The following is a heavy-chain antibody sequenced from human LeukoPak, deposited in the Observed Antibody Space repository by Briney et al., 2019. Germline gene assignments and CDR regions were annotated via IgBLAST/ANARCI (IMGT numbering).Heavy chain of an antibody. CDR2: INHSGST. CDR1: GGSFSGYY. D-gene: IGHD1-26*01. V-gene: IGHV4-34*01. Sequence: SETLSLTCAVYGGSFSGYYWSWIRQPPGKGPEWIGEINHSGSTNYNPSLKSRVTISVDTSKNQFSLKLSSVTAADTAVYYCARVVGAEGYWGQGTLVTVSS. J-gene: IGHJ4*02. CDR3: ARVVGAEGY.